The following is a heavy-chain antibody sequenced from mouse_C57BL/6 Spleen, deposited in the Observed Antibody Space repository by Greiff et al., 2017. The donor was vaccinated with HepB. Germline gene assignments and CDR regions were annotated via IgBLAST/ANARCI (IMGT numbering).Heavy chain of an antibody. D-gene: IGHD1-1*01. V-gene: IGHV5-9*01. CDR1: GFTFSSYT. CDR2: ISGGGGNT. J-gene: IGHJ3*01. CDR3: ARRGYGSSSPWFAY. Sequence: EVHLVESGGGLVKPGGSLKLSCAASGFTFSSYTMSWVRQTPEKRLEWVATISGGGGNTYYPDSVKGRFTISRDNAKNTLYLQMSSLRSEDTALYYCARRGYGSSSPWFAYWGQGTLVTVSA.